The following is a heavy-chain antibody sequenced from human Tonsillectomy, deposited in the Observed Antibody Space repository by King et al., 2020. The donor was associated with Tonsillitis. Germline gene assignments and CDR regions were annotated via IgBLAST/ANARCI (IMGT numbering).Heavy chain of an antibody. CDR1: GFTFSTYA. D-gene: IGHD1-1*01. CDR3: AKDYGNGKXXYYYMDV. J-gene: IGHJ6*03. CDR2: ISYDEMNK. Sequence: VQLVESGGGVVQPGRSLRLSCAASGFTFSTYAMHWVRQAPGKGLEWVAVISYDEMNKYXADSVKGRFTISRDNSKNTLYLQMDSLRAEDTAVYYCAKDYGNGKXXYYYMDVWGKGTTVTVXS. V-gene: IGHV3-30*18.